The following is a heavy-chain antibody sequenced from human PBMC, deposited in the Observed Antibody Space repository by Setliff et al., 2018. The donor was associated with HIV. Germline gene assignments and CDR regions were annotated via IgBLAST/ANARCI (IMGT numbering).Heavy chain of an antibody. CDR3: ARSDYDVLTGFWYFDV. CDR1: GYSFTSYW. D-gene: IGHD3-9*01. J-gene: IGHJ2*01. V-gene: IGHV5-51*01. Sequence: GESLKISCKGSGYSFTSYWIGWVRQMPGKGLEWMGIIYPGDSETRHSPSFEGQVTISADKSISTAYLKWNSLKASDTAMYYCARSDYDVLTGFWYFDVWGRGTLVTVSS. CDR2: IYPGDSET.